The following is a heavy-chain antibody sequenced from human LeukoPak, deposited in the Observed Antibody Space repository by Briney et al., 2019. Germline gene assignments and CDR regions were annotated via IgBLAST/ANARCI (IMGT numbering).Heavy chain of an antibody. CDR2: INPNSGGT. CDR1: GYTFTGYY. V-gene: IGHV1-2*02. J-gene: IGHJ4*02. D-gene: IGHD4-17*01. CDR3: ARLLRIGDYAPFDY. Sequence: GASVKVSCKASGYTFTGYYMHWVRQAPGQGLEWMGWINPNSGGTNYAQKFQGRVTMTRDTSISTAYMELSRLRSDDTAVYYCARLLRIGDYAPFDYWGQGTLVTVPS.